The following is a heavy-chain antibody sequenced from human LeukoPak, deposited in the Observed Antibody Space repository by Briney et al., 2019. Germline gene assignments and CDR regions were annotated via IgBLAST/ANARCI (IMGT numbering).Heavy chain of an antibody. J-gene: IGHJ5*02. CDR3: ARGRSDIVVVVAASGWFDP. D-gene: IGHD2-15*01. CDR2: ISSSSSTI. V-gene: IGHV3-48*04. Sequence: GGSLRLSCAASGFTFSSYSMNWVRQAPGKGLEWVSYISSSSSTIYYADSVKGRFTISRDNAKNTLYLQMNSLRAEDTAVYYCARGRSDIVVVVAASGWFDPWGQGTLVTVSS. CDR1: GFTFSSYS.